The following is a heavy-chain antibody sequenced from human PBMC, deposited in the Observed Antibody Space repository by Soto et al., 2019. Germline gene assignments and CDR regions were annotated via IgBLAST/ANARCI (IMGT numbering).Heavy chain of an antibody. J-gene: IGHJ2*01. D-gene: IGHD5-18*01. CDR3: ARGHTAMGDWYFDL. Sequence: QVQLQESGPGLVKPSETLSLTCTVSGGSISSYYWSWIRQPAGKGLEWIGRIYTSGSTNYNPSLKSRVTMSVDTSKNQFSLKLGSVTAADTAVYYCARGHTAMGDWYFDLWGRGTLVTVSS. V-gene: IGHV4-4*07. CDR2: IYTSGST. CDR1: GGSISSYY.